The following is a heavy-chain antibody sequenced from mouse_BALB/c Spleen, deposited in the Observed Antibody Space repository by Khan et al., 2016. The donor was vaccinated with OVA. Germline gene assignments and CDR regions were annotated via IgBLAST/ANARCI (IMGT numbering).Heavy chain of an antibody. CDR3: ARDRIDY. J-gene: IGHJ2*01. V-gene: IGHV1-7*01. CDR1: GYTFTSYW. CDR2: INPTSGYT. Sequence: VQLQQSGAELAKPGASVKMSCKASGYTFTSYWMHWIKQRPGQGLEWIGYINPTSGYTDHNQKFKDKATLTADKSSSTAYMQLNSLTSDNSAVYYCARDRIDYWGQGTTLTGSS.